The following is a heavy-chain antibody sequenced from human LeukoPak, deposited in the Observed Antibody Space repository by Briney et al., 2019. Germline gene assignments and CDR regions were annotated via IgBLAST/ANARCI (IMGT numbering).Heavy chain of an antibody. Sequence: GGSLRLSCAASVLSFSTYAMYWVRQAPGKGLEWVAFIQDDGSNKDYADSVKGRFTISRDNSKNTLYLQMNSLRAEDTAVYYCAREDCSSTSCYVNWFDPWGQGTLVTVSS. CDR3: AREDCSSTSCYVNWFDP. CDR1: VLSFSTYA. CDR2: IQDDGSNK. J-gene: IGHJ5*02. D-gene: IGHD2-2*01. V-gene: IGHV3-30*02.